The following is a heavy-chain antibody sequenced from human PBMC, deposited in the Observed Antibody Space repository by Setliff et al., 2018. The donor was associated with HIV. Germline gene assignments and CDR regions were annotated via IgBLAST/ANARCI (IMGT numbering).Heavy chain of an antibody. Sequence: ASVKVSCKASGGTFSSYVISWVRQAPGQGPEWMGGIIPMYGVANYAQKFQGRVTITTDESTSTAYMELRSLRSDDTAVYYCARGYYNFWSGYYDSRFPNPIDAFDIWGQGTMVTVSS. J-gene: IGHJ3*02. D-gene: IGHD3-3*01. V-gene: IGHV1-69*05. CDR3: ARGYYNFWSGYYDSRFPNPIDAFDI. CDR1: GGTFSSYV. CDR2: IIPMYGVA.